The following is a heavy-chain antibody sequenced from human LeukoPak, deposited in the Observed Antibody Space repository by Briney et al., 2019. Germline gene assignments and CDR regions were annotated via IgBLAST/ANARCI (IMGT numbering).Heavy chain of an antibody. D-gene: IGHD1-26*01. CDR1: GYTLTELS. CDR3: ATTNVGATYRLDLDY. V-gene: IGHV1-24*01. CDR2: FDPEDGET. J-gene: IGHJ4*02. Sequence: GASVKVSCKVSGYTLTELSMHWLRQAPGKGLEWMGGFDPEDGETIYAQKFQGRVTLTEDTSTDTAYMELSSLRSEDTAVYYCATTNVGATYRLDLDYWGQGTLVSVSS.